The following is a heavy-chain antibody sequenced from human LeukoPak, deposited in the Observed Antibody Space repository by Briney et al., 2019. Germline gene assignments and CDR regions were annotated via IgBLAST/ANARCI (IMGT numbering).Heavy chain of an antibody. CDR1: GYSISSGYY. V-gene: IGHV4-38-2*02. CDR2: IYHSGST. Sequence: SETLSLTCTVSGYSISSGYYWGWIRQPPGKGLEWIGSIYHSGSTYYNPSLKSRVTISVDTSKNQFSLKLSSVTAADTAVYYCASSPGYSSGWSQGYFDYWGQGTLVTVSS. CDR3: ASSPGYSSGWSQGYFDY. J-gene: IGHJ4*02. D-gene: IGHD6-19*01.